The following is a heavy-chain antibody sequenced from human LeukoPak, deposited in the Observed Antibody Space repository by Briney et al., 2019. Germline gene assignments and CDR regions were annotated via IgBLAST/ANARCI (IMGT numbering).Heavy chain of an antibody. D-gene: IGHD3-9*01. Sequence: PSETLSLTCTVSGGSISSYYWSWIRQPPGKGLEWIGYIYYSGSINYNPSLKSRVTISVDTSKNQFSLKLSSVTAADTAVYYCARANDNYYYYYMDVWGKGTTVTISS. V-gene: IGHV4-59*01. CDR1: GGSISSYY. J-gene: IGHJ6*03. CDR2: IYYSGSI. CDR3: ARANDNYYYYYMDV.